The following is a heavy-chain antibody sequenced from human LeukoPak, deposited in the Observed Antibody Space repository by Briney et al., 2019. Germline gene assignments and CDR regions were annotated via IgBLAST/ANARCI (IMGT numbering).Heavy chain of an antibody. J-gene: IGHJ4*02. CDR3: AKGNPLFYFDY. V-gene: IGHV3-23*01. D-gene: IGHD2-21*01. CDR1: GFTFSSSA. CDR2: ISGSGGGT. Sequence: SGGSLRLSCAASGFTFSSSAMRWVRQTPGKGLEWVSSISGSGGGTYYADSVKGRFTISRDNSKNTVYLQMNSLRAEDTAVYYCAKGNPLFYFDYWGQGTLVTVSS.